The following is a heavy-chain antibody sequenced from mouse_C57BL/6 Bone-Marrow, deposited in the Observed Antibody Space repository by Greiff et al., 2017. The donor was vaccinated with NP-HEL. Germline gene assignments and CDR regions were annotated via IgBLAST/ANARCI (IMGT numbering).Heavy chain of an antibody. D-gene: IGHD1-1*01. CDR2: IEPETGGT. CDR1: GYTFTDYE. Sequence: VQRVESGAELVRPGASVTLSCKASGYTFTDYEMHWVKQTPVHGLEWIGAIEPETGGTAYNQKFKGKAILTADKSSSTAYMELRSLTSEDSAVYYCTREEIYYYGSRRWYFDVWGTGTTVTVSS. V-gene: IGHV1-15*01. CDR3: TREEIYYYGSRRWYFDV. J-gene: IGHJ1*03.